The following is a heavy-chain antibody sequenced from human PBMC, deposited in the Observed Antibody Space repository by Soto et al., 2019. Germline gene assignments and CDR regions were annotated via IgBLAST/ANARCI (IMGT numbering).Heavy chain of an antibody. Sequence: GASVKVSCKVSGYSLTELSMHWVRQAPGKGLEWMGGFDPEDGEAVYAQKFQGSVTMTEDTSTDTAYMELSSLRSEDTAMYYCATGTSGYYIPSRWDAFDIWGQGTMVTVSS. CDR1: GYSLTELS. J-gene: IGHJ3*02. D-gene: IGHD3-3*01. CDR2: FDPEDGEA. CDR3: ATGTSGYYIPSRWDAFDI. V-gene: IGHV1-24*01.